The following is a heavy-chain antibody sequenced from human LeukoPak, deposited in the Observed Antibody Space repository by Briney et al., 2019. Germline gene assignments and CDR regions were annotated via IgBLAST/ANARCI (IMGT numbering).Heavy chain of an antibody. V-gene: IGHV3-15*01. CDR1: GFTFSSYG. Sequence: GGSLRLSCAASGFTFSSYGMSWVRQAPGKGLEWVGRIKSKTDGGTTDYAAPVKGRFTISRDDSKNTLYLQMNSLKTEDTAVYYCTTDRPTVPLDYWGQGTLVTVSS. J-gene: IGHJ4*02. CDR3: TTDRPTVPLDY. D-gene: IGHD4-17*01. CDR2: IKSKTDGGTT.